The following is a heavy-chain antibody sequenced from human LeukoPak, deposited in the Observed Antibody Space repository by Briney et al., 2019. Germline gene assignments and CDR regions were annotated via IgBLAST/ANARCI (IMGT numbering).Heavy chain of an antibody. V-gene: IGHV3-20*04. CDR3: ARGQNYYGSGSQTFDI. Sequence: GGSLRLSCAASGFTFSSYGMHWVRQAPGKGLEWVSGINWNGGSTGYADSVKGRFTISRDNAKNSLYLQVSSLRAEDTAWYYCARGQNYYGSGSQTFDIWGQGTMVTVSS. D-gene: IGHD3-10*01. CDR2: INWNGGST. CDR1: GFTFSSYG. J-gene: IGHJ3*02.